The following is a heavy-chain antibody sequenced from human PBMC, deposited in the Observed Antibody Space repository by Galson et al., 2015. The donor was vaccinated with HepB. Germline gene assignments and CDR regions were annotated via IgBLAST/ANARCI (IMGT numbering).Heavy chain of an antibody. J-gene: IGHJ6*02. V-gene: IGHV4-39*07. D-gene: IGHD2-2*01. CDR1: GGSMSSSSYY. CDR3: ARESVLPVDLGGYYYYGMDV. CDR2: TYYSGST. Sequence: ETLSLTCTVSGGSMSSSSYYWGWIRQPPGKGLEWIGSTYYSGSTYYNPSLRSRVTISVDTSKNQFSLRLSSVSAADTAVYYCARESVLPVDLGGYYYYGMDVWGQGTTVTVSS.